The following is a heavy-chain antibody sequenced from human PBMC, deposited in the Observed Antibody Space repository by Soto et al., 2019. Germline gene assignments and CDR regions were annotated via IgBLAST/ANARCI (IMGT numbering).Heavy chain of an antibody. V-gene: IGHV3-23*01. D-gene: IGHD3-3*01. J-gene: IGHJ3*02. Sequence: GGSLRLSCAASGFSFSSYAMSWVRQAPGKGLEWVSAISASGDSTYYADSVKGRFTISRDNPKNTLYLQMSSLRVEDMAVYYCATTASWDLWLDVSAIWGQGTMVSVSS. CDR3: ATTASWDLWLDVSAI. CDR1: GFSFSSYA. CDR2: ISASGDST.